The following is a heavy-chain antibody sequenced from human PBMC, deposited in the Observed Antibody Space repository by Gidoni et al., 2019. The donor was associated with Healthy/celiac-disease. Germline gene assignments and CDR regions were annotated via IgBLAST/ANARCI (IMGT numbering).Heavy chain of an antibody. CDR3: ARDHNEGIAAAGNQVDY. J-gene: IGHJ4*02. CDR1: GFTFSSYE. Sequence: EVQLVSSGGGLVQPGGSLRLSCAASGFTFSSYEMNWVRQAPGKGLEWVSYISSSGSTIYYADSVKGRFTISRDNAKNSLYLQMNSLRAEDTAVYYCARDHNEGIAAAGNQVDYWGQGTLVTVSS. D-gene: IGHD6-13*01. V-gene: IGHV3-48*03. CDR2: ISSSGSTI.